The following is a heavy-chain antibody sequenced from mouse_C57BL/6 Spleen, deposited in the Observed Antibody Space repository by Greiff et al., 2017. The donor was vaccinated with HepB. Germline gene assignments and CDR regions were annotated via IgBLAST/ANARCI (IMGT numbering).Heavy chain of an antibody. CDR2: IDPSDSYT. V-gene: IGHV1-69*01. Sequence: QVQLQQPGAELVMPGASVKLSCKASGYTFTSYWMHWVKQRPGQGLEWIGEIDPSDSYTNYNQKFKGKSTLTVDKSSSTAYMQLSSLTSEDSAVYYCVVYYYGSSLSSWFAYWGQGTLVTVSA. J-gene: IGHJ3*01. D-gene: IGHD1-1*01. CDR3: VVYYYGSSLSSWFAY. CDR1: GYTFTSYW.